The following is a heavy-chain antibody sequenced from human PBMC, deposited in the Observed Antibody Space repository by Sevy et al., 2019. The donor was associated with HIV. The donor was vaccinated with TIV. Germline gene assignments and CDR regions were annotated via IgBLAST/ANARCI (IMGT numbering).Heavy chain of an antibody. CDR3: AREGCTKPHDY. D-gene: IGHD2-8*01. CDR2: LFFGCGKI. V-gene: IGHV3-23*01. Sequence: GGSLRLSCAASGFDFSIYSMSWVRQAPGKGLEWVSTLFFGCGKINYEDSVKGRFTISRDNSKSSVYLQMNNMRVEDTAVYYCAREGCTKPHDYWGQGTLVTVSS. J-gene: IGHJ4*02. CDR1: GFDFSIYS.